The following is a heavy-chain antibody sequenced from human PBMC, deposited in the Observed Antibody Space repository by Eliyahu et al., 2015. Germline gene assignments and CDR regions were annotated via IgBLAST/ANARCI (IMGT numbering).Heavy chain of an antibody. CDR2: ISDSGGST. D-gene: IGHD6-19*01. V-gene: IGHV3-23*01. J-gene: IGHJ4*02. CDR1: XFXFSXYA. Sequence: EVQLLESGXGLVQPGGSLRLXCAASXFXFSXYAMXWVRQAPGRGLEWVSTISDSGGSTYFADSVKGRFTISRDNSKNTLYLQMNSLRAEDTAVYYCANHLGYSSGWYDVFGYWGQGTRVTVSS. CDR3: ANHLGYSSGWYDVFGY.